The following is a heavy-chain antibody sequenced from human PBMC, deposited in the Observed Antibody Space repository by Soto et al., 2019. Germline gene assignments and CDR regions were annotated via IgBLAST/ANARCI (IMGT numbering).Heavy chain of an antibody. J-gene: IGHJ4*02. Sequence: VASVKVSCKASGGTFSSYTISWVQQAPGQGLEWMGRIIPILGIANYAQKFQGRVTITADKSTSTAYMELSSLRSEDTAVYYCARDEYYDTSGYHYDLRYCGQGTLVTVST. CDR2: IIPILGIA. CDR1: GGTFSSYT. CDR3: ARDEYYDTSGYHYDLRY. D-gene: IGHD3-22*01. V-gene: IGHV1-69*04.